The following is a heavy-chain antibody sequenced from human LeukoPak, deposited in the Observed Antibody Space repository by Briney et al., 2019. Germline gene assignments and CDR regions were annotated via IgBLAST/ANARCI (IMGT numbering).Heavy chain of an antibody. J-gene: IGHJ5*02. D-gene: IGHD3-3*01. Sequence: GASVKVSCKASGYTFTDYYMHWVQQAPGKGLEWLGRVDPEDGETIYAEKFQGRVTITADTSTDTAYMELSSLRSEDTAVYYCATATIFGVALFDPWGQGTLVTVSS. CDR2: VDPEDGET. CDR1: GYTFTDYY. CDR3: ATATIFGVALFDP. V-gene: IGHV1-69-2*01.